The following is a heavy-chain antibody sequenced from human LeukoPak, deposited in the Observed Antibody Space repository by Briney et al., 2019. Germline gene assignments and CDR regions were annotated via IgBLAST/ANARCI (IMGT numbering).Heavy chain of an antibody. D-gene: IGHD3-10*01. CDR1: GYSISNGYY. Sequence: SETLSLTCTVSGYSISNGYYWGWIRQPPGKGLEWIGSIYHSGSTYYNPSLKSRVTISVDTSKNQFSLKLSSVTAADTAVYYCARLSGEYYYYYYMDVWGKGTTVTISS. V-gene: IGHV4-38-2*02. CDR3: ARLSGEYYYYYYMDV. CDR2: IYHSGST. J-gene: IGHJ6*03.